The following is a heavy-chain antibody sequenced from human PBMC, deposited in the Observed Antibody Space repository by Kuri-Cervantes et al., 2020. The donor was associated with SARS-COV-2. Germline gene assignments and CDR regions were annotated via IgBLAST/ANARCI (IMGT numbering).Heavy chain of an antibody. Sequence: GSLRLSCAVSGYSISSGYYWGWIRQPPGKGLEWIAIIYHSGSTYYNPSLKSRVTISLDTSKNQFSLKLSSVTAADTAVYYCARVDSIAARPRWFDPWGQGTLVTVSS. J-gene: IGHJ5*02. CDR2: IYHSGST. CDR1: GYSISSGYY. V-gene: IGHV4-38-2*01. CDR3: ARVDSIAARPRWFDP. D-gene: IGHD6-6*01.